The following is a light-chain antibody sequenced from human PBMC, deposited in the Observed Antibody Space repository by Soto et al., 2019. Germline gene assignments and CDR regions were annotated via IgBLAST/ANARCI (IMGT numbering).Light chain of an antibody. J-gene: IGKJ1*01. V-gene: IGKV3-15*01. Sequence: VITQCPATVTKSPEERATLYCRASQSVSSNLAWYQQKPGQAPRLLIYGASTRATGIPARFSGSGSGTDFTLAISSLQSEDFALDYCQQYNAWRTCGQGTKVDIK. CDR2: GAS. CDR3: QQYNAWRT. CDR1: QSVSSN.